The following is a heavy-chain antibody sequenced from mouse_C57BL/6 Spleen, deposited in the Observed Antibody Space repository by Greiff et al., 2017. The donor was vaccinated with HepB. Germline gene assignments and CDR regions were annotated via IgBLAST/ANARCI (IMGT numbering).Heavy chain of an antibody. CDR3: ARVEEIYYDYDWYFDV. CDR1: DSEVFPIAY. V-gene: IGHV15-2*01. D-gene: IGHD2-4*01. J-gene: IGHJ1*03. Sequence: QVQLKQSGSELRSPGSSVKLSCKDFDSEVFPIAYMSWVRQKPGHGFEWIGGILPSIGRTIYGEKFEDKATLDADTLSNTAYLELNSLTSEDSAIYYCARVEEIYYDYDWYFDVWGTGTTVTVSS. CDR2: ILPSIGRT.